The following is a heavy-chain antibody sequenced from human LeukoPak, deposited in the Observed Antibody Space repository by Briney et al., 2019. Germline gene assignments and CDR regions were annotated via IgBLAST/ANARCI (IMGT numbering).Heavy chain of an antibody. J-gene: IGHJ4*02. CDR2: IYHSGST. CDR1: GYSISSGYY. V-gene: IGHV4-38-2*02. CDR3: ARESRYYDSSGYRPIDY. Sequence: ASETLSLTCTVSGYSISSGYYWGWIRQPPGKGLEWIGSIYHSGSTYYNPSLKSRVTISVDTSKNQFSLKLSSVTAADTAVYYCARESRYYDSSGYRPIDYWGQGTLVTVSS. D-gene: IGHD3-22*01.